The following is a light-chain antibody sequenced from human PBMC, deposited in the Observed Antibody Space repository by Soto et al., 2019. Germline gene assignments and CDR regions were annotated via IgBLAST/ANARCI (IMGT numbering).Light chain of an antibody. CDR1: SSNLGAGYD. CDR3: QSYDSSLSGVNV. V-gene: IGLV1-40*01. Sequence: QSVLTQPPSVSGAPGQRVTISCTGSSSNLGAGYDVHWYQLRPGTAPKFLIYGNSNRPSGVPDRFSGSKSGTSASLAITGLQAEDEADYYCQSYDSSLSGVNVFGTGTKVTVL. CDR2: GNS. J-gene: IGLJ1*01.